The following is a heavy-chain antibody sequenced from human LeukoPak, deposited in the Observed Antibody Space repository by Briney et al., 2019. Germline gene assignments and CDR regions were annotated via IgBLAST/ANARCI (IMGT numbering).Heavy chain of an antibody. CDR1: GYTFTSYA. Sequence: ASVKVSCKASGYTFTSYAMHWVRQAPGQRLEWMGWINAGNGNTKYSQKFQGRVTITRDTSASTAYMELSSLGSEDTAVYYCARVYCSSTSCYAASYFDYWGQGTLVTVSS. D-gene: IGHD2-2*01. CDR2: INAGNGNT. CDR3: ARVYCSSTSCYAASYFDY. J-gene: IGHJ4*02. V-gene: IGHV1-3*01.